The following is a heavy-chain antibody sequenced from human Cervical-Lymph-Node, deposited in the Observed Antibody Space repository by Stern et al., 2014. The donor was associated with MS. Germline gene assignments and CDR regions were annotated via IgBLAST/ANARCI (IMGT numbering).Heavy chain of an antibody. V-gene: IGHV4-31*03. CDR3: ARYRYYDRRGFDY. J-gene: IGHJ4*02. CDR2: ISHSGNN. D-gene: IGHD3-10*02. Sequence: VQLVESGPGLVKPSQTLSLTCTVSRGSISSVGYYWSWIRQHPVKGLEWIGYISHSGNNYYSPSLKSRVTISIDTSRNQFSLKLSSVTAADTAVYYCARYRYYDRRGFDYWGQGTLVTVSS. CDR1: RGSISSVGYY.